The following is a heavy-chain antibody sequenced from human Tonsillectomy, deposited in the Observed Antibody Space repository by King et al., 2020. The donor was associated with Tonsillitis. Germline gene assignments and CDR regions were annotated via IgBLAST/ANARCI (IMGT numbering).Heavy chain of an antibody. Sequence: QLVQSGAEVKRPGASVKVSCKASGYTFSDNYVHWVRLAPGQGLEWMGCINPDSGATTYAQKFQGRVTLTRDTSISTTYMELSRLRSDDTAVYYCARDRTLVLAATIGWFDPWGQGTLVTVSS. CDR2: INPDSGAT. V-gene: IGHV1-2*02. CDR3: ARDRTLVLAATIGWFDP. CDR1: GYTFSDNY. D-gene: IGHD2-15*01. J-gene: IGHJ5*02.